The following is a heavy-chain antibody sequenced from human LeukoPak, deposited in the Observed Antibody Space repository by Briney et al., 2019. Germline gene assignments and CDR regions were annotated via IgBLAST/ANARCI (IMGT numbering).Heavy chain of an antibody. CDR1: GYTFTNYY. J-gene: IGHJ4*02. Sequence: ASVKVSCKASGYTFTNYYMHWVRQAPGQGLEWMGITNPSGGSTTYAQKFQGRVTMTRDTSTSTVYMELSSLRSEDTAVYYCAREIGPRQLHLWGSAFDYWGQGTLVTVSS. V-gene: IGHV1-46*01. CDR3: AREIGPRQLHLWGSAFDY. CDR2: TNPSGGST. D-gene: IGHD5-24*01.